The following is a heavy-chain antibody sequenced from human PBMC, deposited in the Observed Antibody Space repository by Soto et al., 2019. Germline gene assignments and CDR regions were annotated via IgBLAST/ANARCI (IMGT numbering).Heavy chain of an antibody. CDR3: ARHNIRRDFDY. Sequence: PSETLSLTCTVSGGSISSYYWSWIRQPPGKGLEWIGYIYYSGSTNYNPSLKSRVTISVDTSKNQFSLKLSSVTAADTAVYYCARHNIRRDFDYWGQGTLVTVSS. V-gene: IGHV4-59*08. J-gene: IGHJ4*02. CDR2: IYYSGST. CDR1: GGSISSYY.